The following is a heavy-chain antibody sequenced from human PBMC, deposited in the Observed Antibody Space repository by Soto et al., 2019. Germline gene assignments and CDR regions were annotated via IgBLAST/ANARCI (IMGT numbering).Heavy chain of an antibody. CDR2: ISHDGGAT. V-gene: IGHV3-30*18. D-gene: IGHD6-13*01. J-gene: IGHJ5*02. Sequence: QVQLVESGGGVVQSGRSLRLSCAASGFTFSTSGMHWIRQAPGKGLEWVAMISHDGGATYYVDSVKGRFTISRDTEKNTLHLQMDSLRPEDTATDYCAKDWGSSGWYNWFDPWGQGTLVTVSS. CDR1: GFTFSTSG. CDR3: AKDWGSSGWYNWFDP.